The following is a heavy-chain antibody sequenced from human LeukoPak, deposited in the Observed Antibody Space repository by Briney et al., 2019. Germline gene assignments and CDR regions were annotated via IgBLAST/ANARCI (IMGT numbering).Heavy chain of an antibody. D-gene: IGHD3-10*01. CDR2: IGHTLGST. V-gene: IGHV3-23*01. J-gene: IGHJ4*02. CDR3: AKGPFYYGTGGPT. Sequence: QPGGSLRLSCAPSGFTVSDYAMSWVRQAPGKGLEWVSSIGHTLGSTYYTESVKGRFIISRDSSKNTVFLRMNSLRADDTAVYYCAKGPFYYGTGGPTWGQGTLVTVSS. CDR1: GFTVSDYA.